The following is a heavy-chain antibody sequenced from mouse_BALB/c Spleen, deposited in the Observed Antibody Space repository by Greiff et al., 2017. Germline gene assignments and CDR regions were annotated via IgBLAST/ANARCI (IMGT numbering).Heavy chain of an antibody. V-gene: IGHV5-17*02. CDR3: ARYGSLDY. D-gene: IGHD1-1*01. CDR1: GFTFSSFG. Sequence: EVQLVESGGGLVQPGGSRKLSCAASGFTFSSFGMHWVRQAPEKGLEWVAYISSGSSTIYYADTVKGRFTISRDNPKNTLFLQMTSLRSEDTAMYYCARYGSLDYWGQGTTLTVSS. CDR2: ISSGSSTI. J-gene: IGHJ2*01.